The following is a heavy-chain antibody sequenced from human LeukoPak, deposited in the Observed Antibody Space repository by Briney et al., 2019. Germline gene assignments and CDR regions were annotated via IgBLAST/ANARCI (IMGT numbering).Heavy chain of an antibody. CDR3: VRDLYLTYNDILSGYYSSWFDP. J-gene: IGHJ5*02. CDR1: GYTFTGYY. D-gene: IGHD3-9*01. CDR2: INPNSGGT. V-gene: IGHV1-2*02. Sequence: ASVKVSCKASGYTFTGYYMHWVRQAPGQGLEWMGWINPNSGGTNYAQKFQGRVTMTRDTSIRTAYMELSRLRSDDTAVYYCVRDLYLTYNDILSGYYSSWFDPWGQGTLVTVSS.